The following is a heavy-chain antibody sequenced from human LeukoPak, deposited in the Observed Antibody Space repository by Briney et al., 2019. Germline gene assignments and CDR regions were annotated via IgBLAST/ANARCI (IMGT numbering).Heavy chain of an antibody. J-gene: IGHJ6*03. Sequence: GGSLRLSCTASGFTFGDYAMSWVRQAPGKGLEWVGFIRSKAYGGTTEYAASVKGRFTISRDDSKSIAYLQMNSLKTEDTAVYYCTCTGSSSWYLYYYYYMDVWGKGTTVTISS. V-gene: IGHV3-49*04. CDR3: TCTGSSSWYLYYYYYMDV. CDR1: GFTFGDYA. D-gene: IGHD6-13*01. CDR2: IRSKAYGGTT.